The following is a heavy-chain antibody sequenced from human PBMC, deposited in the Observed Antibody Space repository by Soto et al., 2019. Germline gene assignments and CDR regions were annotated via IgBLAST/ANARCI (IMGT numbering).Heavy chain of an antibody. CDR1: GYSFTSYW. D-gene: IGHD3-9*01. CDR2: IYPGDSDT. J-gene: IGHJ6*02. Sequence: PGESLKISCKGSGYSFTSYWIGWVRQMPGKGLEWMGIIYPGDSDTRYSPSFQGQVTISADKSISTAYLQWSSLKASDTAMYYCARLNYDILTGYYYYYYYGMDVWGQGTTVTVSS. V-gene: IGHV5-51*01. CDR3: ARLNYDILTGYYYYYYYGMDV.